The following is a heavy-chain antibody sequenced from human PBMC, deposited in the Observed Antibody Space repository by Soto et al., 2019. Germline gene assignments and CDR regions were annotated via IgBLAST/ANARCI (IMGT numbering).Heavy chain of an antibody. D-gene: IGHD3-3*01. Sequence: EVRLVESGGGLVQPGGSLRLSCAASGFTFSNYWMAWVRQAPGKGLQWVANIKQEGSEKYYVDSVKGRFTISRDNADNSLYLQMTRLRDEDTAVYYCAREGLFYDFWSGYTHDFDSWGHGTLVTVSS. CDR3: AREGLFYDFWSGYTHDFDS. V-gene: IGHV3-7*03. CDR2: IKQEGSEK. J-gene: IGHJ4*01. CDR1: GFTFSNYW.